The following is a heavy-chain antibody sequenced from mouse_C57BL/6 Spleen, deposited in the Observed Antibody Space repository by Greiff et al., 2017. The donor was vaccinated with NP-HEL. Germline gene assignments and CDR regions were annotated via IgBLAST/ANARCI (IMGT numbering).Heavy chain of an antibody. J-gene: IGHJ4*01. CDR3: ARHDAVVATCAMDY. Sequence: EVHLVESGGGLVQPGGSLKLSCAASGFTFSDYYMYWVRQTPEKRLEWVAYISNGGGSTYYPDTVKGRFTISRDNAKNTLYLQMSRLKSEDTAMYYCARHDAVVATCAMDYWGQGTSVTVSS. CDR1: GFTFSDYY. D-gene: IGHD1-1*01. V-gene: IGHV5-12*01. CDR2: ISNGGGST.